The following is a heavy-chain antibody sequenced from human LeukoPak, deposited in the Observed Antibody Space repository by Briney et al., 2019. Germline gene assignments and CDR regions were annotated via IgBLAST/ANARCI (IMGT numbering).Heavy chain of an antibody. V-gene: IGHV4-31*03. CDR3: ARVLALRRGVIGPDFDY. D-gene: IGHD3-10*01. CDR1: GGSISSGGYY. J-gene: IGHJ4*02. Sequence: SETLSLTCTVSGGSISSGGYYWSWIRQHPGKGLEWIGYIYYSGSTYYNPSLKSRVTISVDTSKNQFSLKLSSVTAADTAVYYCARVLALRRGVIGPDFDYWGQGTLVTVSS. CDR2: IYYSGST.